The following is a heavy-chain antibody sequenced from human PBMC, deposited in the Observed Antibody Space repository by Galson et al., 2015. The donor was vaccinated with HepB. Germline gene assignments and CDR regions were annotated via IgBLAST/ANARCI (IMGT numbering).Heavy chain of an antibody. D-gene: IGHD2-2*01. J-gene: IGHJ4*02. CDR2: IYTSEST. Sequence: TLSLTCTVSGGSINSGNYHWSWIRQPAGKGLEWIGLIYTSESTNYNPSLKSRVTMSVDTSKNQFSLKLSSVTAADTAVYYCAAHCSSTSCYGVDYWGQGTLVTVSS. CDR1: GGSINSGNYH. V-gene: IGHV4-61*02. CDR3: AAHCSSTSCYGVDY.